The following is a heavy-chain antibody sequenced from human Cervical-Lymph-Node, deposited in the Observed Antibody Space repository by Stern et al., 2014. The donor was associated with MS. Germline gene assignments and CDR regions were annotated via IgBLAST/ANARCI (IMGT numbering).Heavy chain of an antibody. Sequence: VQLVQSGGGLVKPGGSLRLSCAASGFTFSSYSMNWVRPAPGKGLEWVSFISSSSSYIYYADSVKGRFTISRDNAKNSLYLQMNSLRAEDTAVYYCAREEFGELTAYFDYWGQGTQVTFSS. V-gene: IGHV3-21*06. CDR2: ISSSSSYI. D-gene: IGHD3-10*01. CDR1: GFTFSSYS. J-gene: IGHJ4*02. CDR3: AREEFGELTAYFDY.